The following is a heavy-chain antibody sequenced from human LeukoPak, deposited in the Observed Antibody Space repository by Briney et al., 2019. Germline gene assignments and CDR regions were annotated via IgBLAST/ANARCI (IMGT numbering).Heavy chain of an antibody. CDR1: GYTFTGYY. D-gene: IGHD2-21*02. Sequence: GASVRDSCKASGYTFTGYYMHWVRQAPGQGLEWMGWINPKSGGTNYAQKFQGRVTMTRDTSISTAYMELSRLRSDDTAVYYCARDEIPCGGDCYRLPYWFDPWGQGTLVTVSS. CDR3: ARDEIPCGGDCYRLPYWFDP. V-gene: IGHV1-2*02. CDR2: INPKSGGT. J-gene: IGHJ5*02.